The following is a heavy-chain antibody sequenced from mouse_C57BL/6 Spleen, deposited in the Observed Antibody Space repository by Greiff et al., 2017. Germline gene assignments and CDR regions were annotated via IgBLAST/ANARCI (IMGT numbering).Heavy chain of an antibody. Sequence: VQLQQPGAELVKPGASVKLSCTASGFNIKDYYMHWVKQRTEQGLEWIGRIDPEDGETKYAPKFQGKATITADTSSNTAYLQLSSLTSEDTAVYSWANPHYYGSSYYAMDYWGQGTSVTVSS. D-gene: IGHD1-1*01. V-gene: IGHV14-2*01. J-gene: IGHJ4*01. CDR1: GFNIKDYY. CDR3: ANPHYYGSSYYAMDY. CDR2: IDPEDGET.